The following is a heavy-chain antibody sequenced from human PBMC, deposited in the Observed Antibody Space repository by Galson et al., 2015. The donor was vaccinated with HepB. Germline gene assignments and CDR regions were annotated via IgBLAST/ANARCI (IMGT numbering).Heavy chain of an antibody. J-gene: IGHJ3*02. Sequence: SLRLSCAASGFTFSSYAMSWVRQAPGKGLEWVSAISGSGGSTYYADSVKGRFTISRDNSKNTLYLQMNSLRAEDTAVYYCARETGPEGAFDIWGQGTMVTVSS. D-gene: IGHD1-14*01. CDR2: ISGSGGST. CDR3: ARETGPEGAFDI. V-gene: IGHV3-23*01. CDR1: GFTFSSYA.